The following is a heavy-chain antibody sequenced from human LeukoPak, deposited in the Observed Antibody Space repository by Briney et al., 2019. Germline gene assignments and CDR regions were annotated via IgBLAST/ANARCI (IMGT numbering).Heavy chain of an antibody. CDR2: IYYSGST. D-gene: IGHD3-3*01. V-gene: IGHV4-30-4*08. CDR3: AREGQSGYPSNWFDP. CDR1: GGSISSGDYY. J-gene: IGHJ5*02. Sequence: SQTLSLTCTVSGGSISSGDYYWSWLRQPPGKGLEWIGYIYYSGSTYYNPSLKSRVTISVDTSKNQFSLKLSSVTAADTAVYYCAREGQSGYPSNWFDPWGQGTLVTVSS.